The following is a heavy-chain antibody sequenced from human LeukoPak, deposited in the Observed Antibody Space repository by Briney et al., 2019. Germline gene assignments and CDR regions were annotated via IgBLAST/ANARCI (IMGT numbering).Heavy chain of an antibody. J-gene: IGHJ3*02. D-gene: IGHD4-17*01. V-gene: IGHV1-2*06. CDR1: GYTFTGYY. CDR2: INPNSGGT. CDR3: ARANGDQRSNAFDI. Sequence: ASVKVSCTASGYTFTGYYMHWVRQAPGQGLEWMGRINPNSGGTNYAQKFQGSVTMTRDTSISTAYMELSGLRSDDTAVYYCARANGDQRSNAFDIWGQGTMVTVSS.